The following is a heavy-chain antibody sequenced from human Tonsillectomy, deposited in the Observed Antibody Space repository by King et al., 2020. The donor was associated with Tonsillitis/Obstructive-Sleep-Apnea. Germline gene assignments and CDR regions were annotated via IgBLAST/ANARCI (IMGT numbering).Heavy chain of an antibody. CDR3: ARGTYDFWSGYYPTDYFDY. Sequence: VQLVESGGGVVQPGRSLRLSCAASGFTFSSYAMHWVRQAPGMGLEWVAVISYDGSNKYYADSVKGRFTISRDNSKNTLYLQMNSLRAEDTAVYYCARGTYDFWSGYYPTDYFDYWGQGTLVTVSS. J-gene: IGHJ4*02. D-gene: IGHD3-3*01. CDR1: GFTFSSYA. CDR2: ISYDGSNK. V-gene: IGHV3-30*04.